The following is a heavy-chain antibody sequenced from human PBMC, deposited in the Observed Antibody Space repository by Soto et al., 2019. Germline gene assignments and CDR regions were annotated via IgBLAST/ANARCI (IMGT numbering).Heavy chain of an antibody. CDR2: IWYDGSNK. CDR1: GFTFSSYG. Sequence: QVQLVESGGGVVQPVRSLRLSCAASGFTFSSYGMHWVRQAPGKGLEWVAVIWYDGSNKYYADSVKGRFTISRVNSKNTLYLQMNSLRAEDTAVYYCAGGPYYCTNGVGCDEYFQHWGRGTLVTVSS. D-gene: IGHD2-8*01. CDR3: AGGPYYCTNGVGCDEYFQH. J-gene: IGHJ1*01. V-gene: IGHV3-33*01.